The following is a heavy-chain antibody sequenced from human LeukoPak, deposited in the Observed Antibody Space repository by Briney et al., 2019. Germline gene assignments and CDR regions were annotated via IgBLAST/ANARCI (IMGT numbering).Heavy chain of an antibody. Sequence: SVKVSCKASGGTFSSYAISWVRQAPGQRLEWMGIINPSGGSTNYAQNFQGRVTITADKSTSTAYMELSSLRSEDTAVYYCARVVGLTGYSSTWYSGYYYYMDVWGKGTTVTVSS. V-gene: IGHV1-69*04. J-gene: IGHJ6*03. CDR2: INPSGGST. CDR3: ARVVGLTGYSSTWYSGYYYYMDV. CDR1: GGTFSSYA. D-gene: IGHD6-13*01.